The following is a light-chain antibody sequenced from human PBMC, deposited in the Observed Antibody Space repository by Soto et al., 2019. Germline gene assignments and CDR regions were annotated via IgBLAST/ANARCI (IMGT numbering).Light chain of an antibody. V-gene: IGKV3-20*01. CDR2: GAS. CDR1: QSVSSSY. Sequence: EIVLTQSPGTLSLSPGERATLSCRASQSVSSSYLAWYQQKPGQAPRLLIYGASSRATGIPDRFSGSGSGTDFTLTISRLEPEDFAVYYCQQYGSSPWTFGQGPKVGI. J-gene: IGKJ1*01. CDR3: QQYGSSPWT.